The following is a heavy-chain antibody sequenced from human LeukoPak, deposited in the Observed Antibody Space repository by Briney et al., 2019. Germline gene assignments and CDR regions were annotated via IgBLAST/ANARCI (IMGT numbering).Heavy chain of an antibody. CDR3: AKDFPMAWGPHNWFDP. Sequence: GGSLRLSCAASGFTFSSYAMSWVRQAPGKGLKWVSGISGSGGSTYYADSVKGRFTISRDNSKNTLYLQMNSLRVEDTAVYYCAKDFPMAWGPHNWFDPWGQGTLVTVSS. CDR1: GFTFSSYA. D-gene: IGHD3-10*01. CDR2: ISGSGGST. J-gene: IGHJ5*02. V-gene: IGHV3-23*01.